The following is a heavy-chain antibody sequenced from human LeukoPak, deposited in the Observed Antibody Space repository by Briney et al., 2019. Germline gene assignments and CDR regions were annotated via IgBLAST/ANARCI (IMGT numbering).Heavy chain of an antibody. Sequence: GGSLRLSCAASGFTFSSYSMNWVRQAPGKGLEWVSSISSSSSYIYYADSVKGRFTISRDNAKNSLYLQMNSLRAEDTAVYYCARGNIAAAGTFDYWAREPWSPSPQ. CDR3: ARGNIAAAGTFDY. J-gene: IGHJ4*02. CDR1: GFTFSSYS. CDR2: ISSSSSYI. D-gene: IGHD6-13*01. V-gene: IGHV3-21*01.